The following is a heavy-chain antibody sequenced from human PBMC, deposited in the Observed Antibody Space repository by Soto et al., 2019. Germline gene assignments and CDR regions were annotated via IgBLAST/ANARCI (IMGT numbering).Heavy chain of an antibody. D-gene: IGHD2-15*01. CDR3: ARGQEVGAHFFDS. V-gene: IGHV3-13*01. CDR2: IGTAGDT. Sequence: GSLRLSCEASGFTFSVFDMHWVRQPTGKGLEWASTIGTAGDTYYAVSVKGRFTISRDNAKNSLSLQMNSLRAGDTAVYFCARGQEVGAHFFDSWGQGTQVTVSS. CDR1: GFTFSVFD. J-gene: IGHJ4*02.